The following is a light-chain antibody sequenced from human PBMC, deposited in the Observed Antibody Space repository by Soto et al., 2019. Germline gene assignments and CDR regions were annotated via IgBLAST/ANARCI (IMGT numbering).Light chain of an antibody. Sequence: QSVLTQPPSASGTPGQRVTISCSGRSSNIGSNYVYWYQQLPGTAPKLLIYRNNQRPSGVPVRFSGSKSGTSASLAISGLRSEDEADYYCAAWDDSLSGRVFGGGTKLTVL. CDR2: RNN. V-gene: IGLV1-47*01. J-gene: IGLJ3*02. CDR1: SSNIGSNY. CDR3: AAWDDSLSGRV.